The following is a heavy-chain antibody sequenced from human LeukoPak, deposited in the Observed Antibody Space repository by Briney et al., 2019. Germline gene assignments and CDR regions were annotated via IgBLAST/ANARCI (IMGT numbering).Heavy chain of an antibody. CDR3: ARSEGGRYCSSTSCYTFDY. CDR2: ISAYNGNT. J-gene: IGHJ4*02. V-gene: IGHV1-18*01. Sequence: GASVKVSCKASGYTFTSYGISWVRQAPGQGLEWMGWISAYNGNTNYAQKFQGRVTMTRDTSISTAYMELSRLRSDDTAVYYCARSEGGRYCSSTSCYTFDYWGQGTLVTVSS. D-gene: IGHD2-2*02. CDR1: GYTFTSYG.